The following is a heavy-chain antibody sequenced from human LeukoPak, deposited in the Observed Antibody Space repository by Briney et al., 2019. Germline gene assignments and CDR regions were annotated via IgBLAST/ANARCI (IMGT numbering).Heavy chain of an antibody. CDR2: ISSSGSYI. V-gene: IGHV3-21*01. CDR3: ARDTVEMATGYEY. CDR1: RFTFSNYR. J-gene: IGHJ4*02. Sequence: PGGSLRLSCAASRFTFSNYRMNWVRQAPGKGLEWVSSISSSGSYIYYADSVKGRFTTSRDNAKNSLYLQMNSLRAEDTAVYYCARDTVEMATGYEYWGQGTLVTVS. D-gene: IGHD5-24*01.